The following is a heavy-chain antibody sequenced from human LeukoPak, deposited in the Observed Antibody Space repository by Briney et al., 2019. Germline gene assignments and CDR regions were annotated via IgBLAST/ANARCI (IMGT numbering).Heavy chain of an antibody. Sequence: GRSLRLSCAAAGFIFSSYWMQWVRHAPGKGLVWVSRINSDGSSTGYADSVEGRFTISRDNAKNTLYRQMNSLRAEDTAVYYCARGWGVDYWGQGTLVSVSS. J-gene: IGHJ4*01. D-gene: IGHD3-16*01. CDR2: INSDGSST. CDR3: ARGWGVDY. CDR1: GFIFSSYW. V-gene: IGHV3-74*01.